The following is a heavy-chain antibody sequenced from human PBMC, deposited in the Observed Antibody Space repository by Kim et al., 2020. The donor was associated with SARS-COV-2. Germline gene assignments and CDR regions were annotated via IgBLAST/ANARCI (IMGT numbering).Heavy chain of an antibody. J-gene: IGHJ5*02. Sequence: ASVKVSCKASGYTFTSYGISWVRQAPGQGLEWMGWISAYNGNTNYAQKLQSRVTMTTDTSTSTAYMELRSLRSDDTAVYYCARDRKGTYGSQFDPWGQGTLVTVSS. CDR3: ARDRKGTYGSQFDP. V-gene: IGHV1-18*01. CDR1: GYTFTSYG. D-gene: IGHD3-10*01. CDR2: ISAYNGNT.